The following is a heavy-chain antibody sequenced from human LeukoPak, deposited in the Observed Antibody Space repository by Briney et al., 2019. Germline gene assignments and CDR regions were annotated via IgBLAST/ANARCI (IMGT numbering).Heavy chain of an antibody. D-gene: IGHD5-18*01. CDR2: ISSSGSTI. Sequence: PGGSLRLSCAASGFTFSSYEMNWVRQAPGKGLEWVSYISSSGSTIYYADSVKGRFTISRDNAKNSLYLQMNSLRAEDTAVYYCARDPRGDYGYALSFDYWGQGTLVTVSS. J-gene: IGHJ4*02. CDR3: ARDPRGDYGYALSFDY. V-gene: IGHV3-48*03. CDR1: GFTFSSYE.